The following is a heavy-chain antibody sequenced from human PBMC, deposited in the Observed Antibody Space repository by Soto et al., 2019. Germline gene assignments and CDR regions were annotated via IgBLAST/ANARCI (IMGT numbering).Heavy chain of an antibody. J-gene: IGHJ4*02. V-gene: IGHV3-53*01. D-gene: IGHD3-16*01. CDR2: IYSGGST. CDR1: GFTPSSNY. CDR3: ARSDFGVLFDY. Sequence: GGALRLSRGGSGFTPSSNYNSWVRQAPGKGLEWFSGIYSGGSTYYADSVKGRFTISRDNSKNTLYLQMNSLRAEDTAVYYCARSDFGVLFDYWGQGTLVTVSS.